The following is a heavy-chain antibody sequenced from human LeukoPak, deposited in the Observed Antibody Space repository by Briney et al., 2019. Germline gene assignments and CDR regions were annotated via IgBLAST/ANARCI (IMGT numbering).Heavy chain of an antibody. CDR2: IIPIFGTA. D-gene: IGHD4-17*01. Sequence: SVKVSCKASGYTFTSYGISWVRQAPGQGLEWMGGIIPIFGTANYAQKFQGRVTITADESTSTAYMELSSLRSEDTAVYYCASDYGDYQGWFDPWGQGTLVTVSS. V-gene: IGHV1-69*13. J-gene: IGHJ5*02. CDR3: ASDYGDYQGWFDP. CDR1: GYTFTSYG.